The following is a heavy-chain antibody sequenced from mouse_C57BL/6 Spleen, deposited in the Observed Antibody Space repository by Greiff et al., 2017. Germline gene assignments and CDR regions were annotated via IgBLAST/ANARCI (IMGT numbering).Heavy chain of an antibody. CDR2: ISSGSSTI. D-gene: IGHD1-1*01. CDR1: GFTFSDYG. J-gene: IGHJ4*01. Sequence: EVKVVESGGGLVKPGGSLKLSCAASGFTFSDYGMHWVRQAPEKGLEWVAYISSGSSTIYYADTVKGRFTISRDNAKNTLFLQMTSLRSEDTAMYYCARQILNYYAMDYWGQGTSVTVSS. CDR3: ARQILNYYAMDY. V-gene: IGHV5-17*01.